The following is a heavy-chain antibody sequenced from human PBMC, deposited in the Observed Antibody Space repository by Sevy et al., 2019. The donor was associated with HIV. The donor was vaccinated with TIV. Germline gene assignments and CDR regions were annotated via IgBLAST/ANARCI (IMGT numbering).Heavy chain of an antibody. CDR2: IYPGDSDT. CDR1: GYTFTNYW. Sequence: GESLKISCKGSGYTFTNYWIGWVRQMPGKGLEWMGIIYPGDSDTRYSPSFQGQVTISADKSISTAYLQWNSLKASDTAMYYCARYPIVVVPAAEYYFDYWGQGTLVTVSS. CDR3: ARYPIVVVPAAEYYFDY. J-gene: IGHJ4*02. D-gene: IGHD2-2*01. V-gene: IGHV5-51*01.